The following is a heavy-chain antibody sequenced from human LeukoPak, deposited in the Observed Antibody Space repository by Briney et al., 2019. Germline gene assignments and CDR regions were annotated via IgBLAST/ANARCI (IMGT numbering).Heavy chain of an antibody. D-gene: IGHD3-22*01. CDR2: IYPGDSDS. CDR1: GYRFTDYW. J-gene: IGHJ4*02. V-gene: IGHV5-51*01. CDR3: AREDYYDSSGPTAIDY. Sequence: GESLKISCKGSGYRFTDYWIAWVRQMPGKGLEWMGIIYPGDSDSRYSPSFQGQVTFSADKSISTAYLQWSSLKASDTAMYYCAREDYYDSSGPTAIDYWGQGTLVTVSS.